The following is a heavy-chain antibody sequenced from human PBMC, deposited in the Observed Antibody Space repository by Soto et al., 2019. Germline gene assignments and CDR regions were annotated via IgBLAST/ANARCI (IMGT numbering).Heavy chain of an antibody. CDR2: IIPIFGTA. Sequence: SGKVSCKASGGTFSSYAISWVRQAPGQGLEWMGGIIPIFGTANYAQKFQGRVTITADKSTSTAYMELSSLRSEDTAVYYCARSKYDFWSGYSLYYFDYWGQGTLVTVSS. J-gene: IGHJ4*02. CDR1: GGTFSSYA. D-gene: IGHD3-3*01. CDR3: ARSKYDFWSGYSLYYFDY. V-gene: IGHV1-69*06.